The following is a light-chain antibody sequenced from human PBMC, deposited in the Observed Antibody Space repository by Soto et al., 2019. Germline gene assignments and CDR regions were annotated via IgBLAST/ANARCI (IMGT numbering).Light chain of an antibody. J-gene: IGKJ1*01. CDR2: GAS. Sequence: VLTQSRSTLSFSPVARDNLSSRASQSVSSNLAWYQQKPGQAPRLLIYGASTRATGIPARFSGSGSGTEFTLTISSLQSEDFALYYCQQYQNLWTFGQGTKVDI. V-gene: IGKV3-15*01. CDR3: QQYQNLWT. CDR1: QSVSSN.